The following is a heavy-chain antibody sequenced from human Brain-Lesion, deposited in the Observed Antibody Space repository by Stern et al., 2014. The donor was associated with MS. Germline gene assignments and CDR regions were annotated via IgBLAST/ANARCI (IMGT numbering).Heavy chain of an antibody. CDR1: YDSISSYY. CDR2: INYRRKP. V-gene: IGHV4-59*01. Sequence: QVQLVESGPGLVKPSETLSLTCTVSYDSISSYYWTWLRQPPGKGLEWIGYINYRRKPNYNPALKSRVTISVDTSKNQFSLKLTSVTAADTAVYYCARAFSDYHDSTPGYWGQGTLVTVSS. D-gene: IGHD3-22*01. J-gene: IGHJ4*02. CDR3: ARAFSDYHDSTPGY.